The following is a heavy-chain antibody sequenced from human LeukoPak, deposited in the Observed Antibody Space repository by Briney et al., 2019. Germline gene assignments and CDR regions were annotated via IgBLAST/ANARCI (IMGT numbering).Heavy chain of an antibody. CDR1: GFTFSDYY. CDR2: ISSSGSTI. Sequence: GGSLRLSCAASGFTFSDYYMSWIRQAPGKGLEWVSYISSSGSTIYYADSVKGRFTISRDNAKNSLYLQMNSLGAEDTAVYYCARLVTYYYDSSGYGDYYYYYYMDVWGKGTTVTVSS. V-gene: IGHV3-11*01. D-gene: IGHD3-22*01. J-gene: IGHJ6*03. CDR3: ARLVTYYYDSSGYGDYYYYYYMDV.